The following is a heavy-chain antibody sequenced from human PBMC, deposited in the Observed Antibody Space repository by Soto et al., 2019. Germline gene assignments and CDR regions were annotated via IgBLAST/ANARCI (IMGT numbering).Heavy chain of an antibody. CDR3: ARADSGDAAGGYYYGMDV. CDR1: GFTFSSYS. V-gene: IGHV3-48*01. D-gene: IGHD2-15*01. J-gene: IGHJ6*02. Sequence: EVQLVESGGGLVQPGGSLRLSCAASGFTFSSYSMNWVRQAPGKGLEWVSYISSSSSTIYYADSVKGRFTISRDNAKNSLYLQMISMRGDDTAVYYCARADSGDAAGGYYYGMDVWGQGTTVTVSS. CDR2: ISSSSSTI.